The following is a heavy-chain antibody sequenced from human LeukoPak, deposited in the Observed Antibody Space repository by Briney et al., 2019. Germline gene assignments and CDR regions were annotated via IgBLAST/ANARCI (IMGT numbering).Heavy chain of an antibody. Sequence: GGSLRLSCTASGFTFSDYWMPWVRQAPGKGPEWVASIKQDGSQRYYVDSVRGRFTISRDNAKNSLFLQMNGLRAEDTAVYYCARDQQQLVSGVSWFDPWGQGTLVTVSS. V-gene: IGHV3-7*01. CDR2: IKQDGSQR. J-gene: IGHJ5*02. CDR1: GFTFSDYW. D-gene: IGHD6-13*01. CDR3: ARDQQQLVSGVSWFDP.